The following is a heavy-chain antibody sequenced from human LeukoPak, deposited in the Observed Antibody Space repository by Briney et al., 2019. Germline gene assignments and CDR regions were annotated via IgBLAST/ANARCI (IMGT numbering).Heavy chain of an antibody. CDR1: GGSFSGYY. Sequence: PSETLSLTCAVYGGSFSGYYWSWIRQPPGKGLEWIGEINHSGSTNYNPSLKSRVTISVDTSKNQFSLKLSSVTAADTAVYYCARDQEGTYYYDSSGYHGFDYWGQGTLVTVSS. V-gene: IGHV4-34*01. CDR3: ARDQEGTYYYDSSGYHGFDY. J-gene: IGHJ4*02. D-gene: IGHD3-22*01. CDR2: INHSGST.